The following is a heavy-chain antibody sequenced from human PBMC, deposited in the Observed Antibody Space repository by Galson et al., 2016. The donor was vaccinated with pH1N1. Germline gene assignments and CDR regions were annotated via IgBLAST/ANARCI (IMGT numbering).Heavy chain of an antibody. J-gene: IGHJ3*01. V-gene: IGHV2-5*08. Sequence: PALVKPTQTLTLTCTFSGSSIHSSGMGVGWIRQPPGQALEWLAVIYWDDDKRYSLSLKSRLTISKDTSKNQVVLTMTNMDPVDTGTYYCAHREVMITNAFDFWGRGTMVTVSS. CDR2: IYWDDDK. D-gene: IGHD3-10*01. CDR1: GSSIHSSGMG. CDR3: AHREVMITNAFDF.